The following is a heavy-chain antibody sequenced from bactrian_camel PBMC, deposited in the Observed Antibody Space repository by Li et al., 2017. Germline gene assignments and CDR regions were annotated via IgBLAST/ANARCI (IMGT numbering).Heavy chain of an antibody. CDR2: LQKDGRT. V-gene: IGHV3S53*01. Sequence: VQLVESGGGSVQAGGSLRLSCTARGFILGDVDMAWYRQQPGSECTLVAGLQKDGRTYYADSVKGRFTISKDNAKNTVYLELNSLKPEDTAMYYCTKDRSYGTRNWVQSTRGQGTQVTVS. CDR1: GFILGDVD. J-gene: IGHJ4*01. CDR3: TKDRSYGTRNWVQST. D-gene: IGHD3*01.